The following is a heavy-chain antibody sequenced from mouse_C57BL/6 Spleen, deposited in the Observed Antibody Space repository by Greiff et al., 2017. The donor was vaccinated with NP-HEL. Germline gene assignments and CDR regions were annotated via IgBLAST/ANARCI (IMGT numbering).Heavy chain of an antibody. CDR2: ISYDGSN. J-gene: IGHJ4*01. V-gene: IGHV3-6*01. CDR1: GYSITSGYY. CDR3: ARDCNGRDYAMDY. Sequence: DVKLQESGPGLVKPSQSLSLTCSVTGYSITSGYYWNWIRQFPGNKLEWMGYISYDGSNNYNPSLKNRISITRDTSKNQFFLKLNSVTTEDTATYYCARDCNGRDYAMDYWGQGTSVTVSS. D-gene: IGHD2-1*01.